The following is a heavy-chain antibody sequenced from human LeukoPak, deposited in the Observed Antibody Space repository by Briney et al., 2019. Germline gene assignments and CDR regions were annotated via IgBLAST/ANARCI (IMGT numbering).Heavy chain of an antibody. CDR3: ARTAGALPFDL. J-gene: IGHJ3*01. D-gene: IGHD1-26*01. CDR1: GFILSAYL. V-gene: IGHV3-7*01. CDR2: IKKYGSET. Sequence: PGGSLRLSFAASGFILSAYLMSWVRRVPGKGLEWVGNIKKYGSETHYVDSLKGRFTISRDNAQNSLYLQVNSLKDEDSAMSYCARTAGALPFDLWGQGTMVTVSS.